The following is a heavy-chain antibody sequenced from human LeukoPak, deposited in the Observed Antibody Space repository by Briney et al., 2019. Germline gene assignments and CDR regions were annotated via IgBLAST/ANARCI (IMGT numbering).Heavy chain of an antibody. V-gene: IGHV3-23*01. CDR2: ISGSGGST. D-gene: IGHD2-2*01. CDR3: AKVGYCSSTSCNDAFDI. Sequence: GGSLRLSCAASGFTFSSYAMSWVRQAPGKGLEWVSAISGSGGSTYHADSVKGRFTISRDNSKNTLYLQMNSLRAEDTAVYYCAKVGYCSSTSCNDAFDIWGQGTMVTVSS. CDR1: GFTFSSYA. J-gene: IGHJ3*02.